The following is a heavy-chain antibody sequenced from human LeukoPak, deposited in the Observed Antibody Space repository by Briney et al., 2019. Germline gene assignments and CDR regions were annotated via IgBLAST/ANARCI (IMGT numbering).Heavy chain of an antibody. Sequence: AASVKVSCKASGYPFSTYEINWVRQAPGQGLEWMGWVHPKSGDTAYAQKFQDRVTMTRDTSISTVYMELSCLRSEDTAMYFCTRGPRDDPWGQGTLVTVSS. J-gene: IGHJ5*02. V-gene: IGHV1-8*01. CDR3: TRGPRDDP. CDR1: GYPFSTYE. CDR2: VHPKSGDT.